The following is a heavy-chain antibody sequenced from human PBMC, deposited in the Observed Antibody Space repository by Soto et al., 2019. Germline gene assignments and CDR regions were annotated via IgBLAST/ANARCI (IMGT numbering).Heavy chain of an antibody. CDR3: AKNRERDAWYEDY. D-gene: IGHD6-13*01. CDR2: ISGSDGST. J-gene: IGHJ4*02. Sequence: EVQLLESGGGLVQPGGSLRLSCVASGFSFSSYAMTWVRQAPGKGLDWVSVISGSDGSTYYAHSVKGRFTISRDNSKNTLYLQMNSLRAEDTAVYYCAKNRERDAWYEDYWGQGTLVTVSS. CDR1: GFSFSSYA. V-gene: IGHV3-23*01.